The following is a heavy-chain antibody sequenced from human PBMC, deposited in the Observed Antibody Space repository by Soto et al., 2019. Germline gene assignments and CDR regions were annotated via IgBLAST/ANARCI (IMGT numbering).Heavy chain of an antibody. Sequence: ASVKVSCKASGGTFSSYAISWVRQAPGQGLEWMGGIIPIFGTANYAQKFQGRVTITADESPSTAYMELSSLRSEDTAVYYCARFSSSSNCYYYCYMDVWGKGTTVTVSS. CDR2: IIPIFGTA. D-gene: IGHD6-13*01. CDR3: ARFSSSSNCYYYCYMDV. V-gene: IGHV1-69*13. J-gene: IGHJ6*03. CDR1: GGTFSSYA.